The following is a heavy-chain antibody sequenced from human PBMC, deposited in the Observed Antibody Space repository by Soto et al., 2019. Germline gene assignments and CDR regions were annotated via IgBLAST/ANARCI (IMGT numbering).Heavy chain of an antibody. Sequence: ASETLSLTCTVSGGSISSSTYHWGWIRQPPGKGLEWIGSIYYSGSTYYNPSLKSRVTISVDTSQNQFSLKLSSVTAADTAVYYCARRHSSGYSDYFDYWGQGTLVTVSS. CDR3: ARRHSSGYSDYFDY. CDR1: GGSISSSTYH. V-gene: IGHV4-39*01. J-gene: IGHJ4*02. CDR2: IYYSGST. D-gene: IGHD3-22*01.